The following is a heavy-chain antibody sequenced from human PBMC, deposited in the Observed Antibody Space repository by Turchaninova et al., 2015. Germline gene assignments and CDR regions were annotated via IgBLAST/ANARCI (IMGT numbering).Heavy chain of an antibody. D-gene: IGHD3-10*01. CDR3: ARGAPSYNYGSRFDY. CDR1: GFTVIRND. J-gene: IGHJ4*02. Sequence: EVQLVESGGGLIQPGGSLRLSWAASGFTVIRNDMSGVRQGPGKGLEWVSIIYNGTNTKYADSVKGRFTISRDNSKNTLYLQMNSLRAEDTAVYYCARGAPSYNYGSRFDYWGQGTLVTVSS. CDR2: IYNGTNT. V-gene: IGHV3-53*01.